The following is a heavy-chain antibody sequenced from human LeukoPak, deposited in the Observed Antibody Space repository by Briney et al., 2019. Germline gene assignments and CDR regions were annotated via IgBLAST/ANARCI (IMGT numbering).Heavy chain of an antibody. J-gene: IGHJ3*02. Sequence: SETLSLTCTVSGGSISSSSYYWGWIRQPPGKGLEWIGYIYHSGSTYYNPSLKSRVTISVDRSKNQFSLKLSSVTAADTAVYYCARGGRVVNDAFDIWGQGTMVTVSS. V-gene: IGHV4-39*07. D-gene: IGHD3-3*01. CDR1: GGSISSSSYY. CDR3: ARGGRVVNDAFDI. CDR2: IYHSGST.